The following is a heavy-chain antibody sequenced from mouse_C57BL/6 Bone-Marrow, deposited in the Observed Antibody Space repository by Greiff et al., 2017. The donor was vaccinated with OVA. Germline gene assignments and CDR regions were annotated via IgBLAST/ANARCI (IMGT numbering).Heavy chain of an antibody. CDR2: IWTGGGT. D-gene: IGHD2-3*01. CDR3: ARNEREGGLDGYHWYFDV. J-gene: IGHJ1*03. Sequence: VMLVESGPGLVAPSQSLSITCTVSGFSLTSYALSWVRQPPGKGLEWLGVIWTGGGTNYNSALKSRLSISKDNSKSQVFLKMNSLQTDDTARYYCARNEREGGLDGYHWYFDVWGTGTTVTVSS. CDR1: GFSLTSYA. V-gene: IGHV2-9-1*01.